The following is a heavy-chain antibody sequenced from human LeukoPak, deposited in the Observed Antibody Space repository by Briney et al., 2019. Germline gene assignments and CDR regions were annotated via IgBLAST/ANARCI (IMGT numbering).Heavy chain of an antibody. Sequence: GGSLRLSCAASGFTFSSYAMHWVRQAPGKGLEYVSAISSNGGSTYYANSVKGRFTISRDNSKNTLYLQMGSLRAEDMAVYYCARGYDFWSGYPTFDRWGQGTLVTVSS. CDR2: ISSNGGST. J-gene: IGHJ5*02. D-gene: IGHD3-3*01. CDR1: GFTFSSYA. V-gene: IGHV3-64*01. CDR3: ARGYDFWSGYPTFDR.